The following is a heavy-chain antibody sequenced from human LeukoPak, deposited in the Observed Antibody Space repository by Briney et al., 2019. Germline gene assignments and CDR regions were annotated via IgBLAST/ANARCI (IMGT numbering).Heavy chain of an antibody. V-gene: IGHV3-30*02. J-gene: IGHJ6*03. CDR2: IRYDGSNK. D-gene: IGHD1-26*01. CDR1: GFTFSSYG. Sequence: GGSLRLSCGASGFTFSSYGMHWVRQAPGKGLEWVAFIRYDGSNKYYADSVKGRFTISRDNSKNTLYLQMNSLRAEDTAVYYCAFSSYYLQGNYYYMDVWGKGTTVTVSS. CDR3: AFSSYYLQGNYYYMDV.